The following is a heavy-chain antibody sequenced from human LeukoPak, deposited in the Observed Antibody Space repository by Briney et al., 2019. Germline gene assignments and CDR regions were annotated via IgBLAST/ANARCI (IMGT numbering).Heavy chain of an antibody. D-gene: IGHD3-9*01. CDR2: TFYSGSS. CDR3: AKAAYDTLTD. CDR1: GGSMRSYY. Sequence: SETLSLTCTVSGGSMRSYYWSWIRQSPGNGLEWIGHTFYSGSSNCNPSLKSRVTISVDTSKNQFSLKLSSVTAADTAVYYCAKAAYDTLTDWGQGTLVTVSS. V-gene: IGHV4-59*01. J-gene: IGHJ4*02.